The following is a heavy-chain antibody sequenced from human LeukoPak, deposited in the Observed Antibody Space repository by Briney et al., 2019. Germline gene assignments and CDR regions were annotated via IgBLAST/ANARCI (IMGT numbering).Heavy chain of an antibody. CDR3: ARRALTGTIF. Sequence: PSQTLSLTCTVSGGSISSGGYYWSWIRQPPGKGLEWIGYIYHGGSTYYNPSLKSRVTISVDTSKNQFSLKLSSVTAADTAVYYCARRALTGTIFWGQGTLVTVSS. CDR1: GGSISSGGYY. D-gene: IGHD1-7*01. CDR2: IYHGGST. V-gene: IGHV4-30-2*03. J-gene: IGHJ4*02.